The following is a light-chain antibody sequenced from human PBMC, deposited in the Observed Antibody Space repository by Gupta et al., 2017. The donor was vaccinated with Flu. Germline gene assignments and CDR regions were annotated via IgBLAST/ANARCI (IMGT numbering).Light chain of an antibody. J-gene: IGKJ4*01. CDR1: QDIRSW. CDR3: YHYNSFPLT. V-gene: IGKV1D-16*01. Sequence: SQMTHSPSSRSASVGDRVTSTRRASQDIRSWFTCYQQKPEKAPKSSIHPVSDVQSGVPSRSTGCSSGAAFTVVILTLQRLDLATYSFYHYNSFPLTFGGGTKVEIK. CDR2: PVS.